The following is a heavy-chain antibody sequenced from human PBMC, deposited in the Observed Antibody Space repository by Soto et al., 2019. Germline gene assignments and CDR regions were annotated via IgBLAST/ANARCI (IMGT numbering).Heavy chain of an antibody. V-gene: IGHV1-3*05. Sequence: QVQLVQSGAEEKKPGASVKVSCKASGYTFTSYAMHWVRQAPGQRLEWMGWINAGNGNTKYSQQLQGRVTMTRDTSASTAYMELSSLRSEDTAVYYCAREQWLGVDYWGQGTLVTVSS. D-gene: IGHD6-19*01. CDR3: AREQWLGVDY. J-gene: IGHJ4*02. CDR2: INAGNGNT. CDR1: GYTFTSYA.